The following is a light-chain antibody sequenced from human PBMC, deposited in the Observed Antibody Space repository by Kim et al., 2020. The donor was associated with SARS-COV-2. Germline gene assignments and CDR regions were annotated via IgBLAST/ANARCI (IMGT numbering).Light chain of an antibody. V-gene: IGLV3-1*01. CDR2: QDS. CDR1: KLGDKY. J-gene: IGLJ2*01. CDR3: QAWDSSIVV. Sequence: SGSPGQTASITCSGDKLGDKYACWYQQKPGQSPVLVIYQDSKRPSGIPERFYGSNSGNTATLTISGTQAMDEADYYCQAWDSSIVVFGGGTQLTVL.